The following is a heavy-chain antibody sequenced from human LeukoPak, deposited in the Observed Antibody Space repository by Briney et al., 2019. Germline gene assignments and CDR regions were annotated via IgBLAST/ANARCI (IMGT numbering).Heavy chain of an antibody. CDR2: ISYDGSNK. V-gene: IGHV3-30*03. D-gene: IGHD3-10*02. CDR1: GFTFSSYG. Sequence: PGGSLRLSCAASGFTFSSYGMHWVRQAPGKGLEWVAVISYDGSNKYYADSVKGRFTISRDNSKNTLYLQMNSLRAEDTAVYYCARDQMSGHGTLFGIIDYWGQGTLVTVSS. CDR3: ARDQMSGHGTLFGIIDY. J-gene: IGHJ4*02.